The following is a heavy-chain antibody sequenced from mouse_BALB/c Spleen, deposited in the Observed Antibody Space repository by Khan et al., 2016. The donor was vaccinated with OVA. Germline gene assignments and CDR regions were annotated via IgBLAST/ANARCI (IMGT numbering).Heavy chain of an antibody. D-gene: IGHD2-4*01. CDR3: ARRGYDYGRGALFAY. J-gene: IGHJ3*01. Sequence: QVQLKESGPGLVQPSQSLSITCTVSGFSLNNYSVHWVRQSPGKGLEWLRVIWSAGSTDYNAAFISRLTISKDNSRSQVFFKMNSLQPNDTAIYXCARRGYDYGRGALFAYWGQGTLVTVSA. CDR2: IWSAGST. CDR1: GFSLNNYS. V-gene: IGHV2-2*02.